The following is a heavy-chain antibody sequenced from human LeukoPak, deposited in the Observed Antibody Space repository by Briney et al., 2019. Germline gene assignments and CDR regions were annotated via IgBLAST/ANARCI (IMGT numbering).Heavy chain of an antibody. Sequence: GGSLRLSCAASGFTFSSYSTNWVRQAPGKGLEWVSYISSSSSTIYYADSVKGRFTISRDNAKNSLYLQMNSLRAEDTAVYYCAREPPLIVGTDIDYWGQGTLVTVSS. D-gene: IGHD1-26*01. CDR2: ISSSSSTI. V-gene: IGHV3-48*01. CDR1: GFTFSSYS. J-gene: IGHJ4*02. CDR3: AREPPLIVGTDIDY.